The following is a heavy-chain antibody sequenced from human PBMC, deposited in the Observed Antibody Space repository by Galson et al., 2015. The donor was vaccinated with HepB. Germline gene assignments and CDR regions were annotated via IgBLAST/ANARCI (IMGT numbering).Heavy chain of an antibody. CDR2: ISYDGSNK. J-gene: IGHJ6*02. D-gene: IGHD6-6*01. CDR1: GFTLSSYG. V-gene: IGHV3-30*18. Sequence: SLRLSCAASGFTLSSYGMHWVRQAPGKGLEWVAVISYDGSNKYYADSVKGRFTISRDNSKNTLYLQMRSLRAEDTAVYYCAKLLLSSSSDRHYHGMDVWGQGTTVTVSS. CDR3: AKLLLSSSSDRHYHGMDV.